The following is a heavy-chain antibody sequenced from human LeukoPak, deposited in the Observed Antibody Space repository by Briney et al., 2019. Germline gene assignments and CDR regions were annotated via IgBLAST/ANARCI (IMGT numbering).Heavy chain of an antibody. Sequence: GGSLRLSCAASGFTFSDYYMTWFRQAPGKGLEWVSYISGGSSYTNFADSVKGRFTISRDNAKNSLYLQMNSLRAEDTAVYYCARVSLLDDGGLGDYWGQGTLVTVSS. CDR2: ISGGSSYT. CDR1: GFTFSDYY. J-gene: IGHJ4*02. D-gene: IGHD4-23*01. V-gene: IGHV3-11*06. CDR3: ARVSLLDDGGLGDY.